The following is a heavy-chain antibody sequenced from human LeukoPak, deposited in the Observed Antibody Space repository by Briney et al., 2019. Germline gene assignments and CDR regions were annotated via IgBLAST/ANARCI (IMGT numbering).Heavy chain of an antibody. D-gene: IGHD1-26*01. Sequence: GRSLRLSCAASGFTFSSYAMHWVRQAPGKGLEWVAVISYDGSNKYYADSVKGRFTISRDNSKNTLYLQMNSLRAEDTAVYYCASFGSYGAFDIWGQGTMVTVSS. CDR3: ASFGSYGAFDI. J-gene: IGHJ3*02. CDR1: GFTFSSYA. CDR2: ISYDGSNK. V-gene: IGHV3-30*04.